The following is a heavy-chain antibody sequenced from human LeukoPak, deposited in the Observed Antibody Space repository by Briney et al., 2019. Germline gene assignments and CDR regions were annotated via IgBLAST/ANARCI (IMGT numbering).Heavy chain of an antibody. Sequence: PSETLSLTCAVYGGSFSGYYWSWIRQPPGKGLEWIGEINHSGSTNYNPSLKSRVTISVDTSKNQFSLKLSSVTAADTAVYYCARESLYYYGSGSYTALDPWGQGTLVTVSS. CDR2: INHSGST. CDR3: ARESLYYYGSGSYTALDP. D-gene: IGHD3-10*01. V-gene: IGHV4-34*01. CDR1: GGSFSGYY. J-gene: IGHJ5*02.